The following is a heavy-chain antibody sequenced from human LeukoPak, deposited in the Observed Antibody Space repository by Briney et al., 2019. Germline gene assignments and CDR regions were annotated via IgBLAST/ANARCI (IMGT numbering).Heavy chain of an antibody. Sequence: GGSLRLSCAASRFTFSSYAMSWVRQAPGKGLEWVSAISGSGGSTYYADSVKGRFTISRDNSKNALYLQMNSLRAEDTAVYYCAKDGNYDFWSVNSWDYWGQGTLVTVSS. D-gene: IGHD3-3*01. CDR1: RFTFSSYA. J-gene: IGHJ4*02. CDR3: AKDGNYDFWSVNSWDY. CDR2: ISGSGGST. V-gene: IGHV3-23*01.